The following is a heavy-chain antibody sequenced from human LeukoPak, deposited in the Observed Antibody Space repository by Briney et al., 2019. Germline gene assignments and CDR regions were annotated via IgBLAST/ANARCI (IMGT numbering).Heavy chain of an antibody. D-gene: IGHD2-2*01. J-gene: IGHJ3*02. Sequence: SETLSLTCAVYGGSFSGYYWSWIRQPAGKGLEWIGRIYTSGSTNYNPSLKSRVTISVDTSKNQFSLKLSSVTAADTAVYYCARSWGARLYQLLEGDAFDIWGQGTMVTVSS. V-gene: IGHV4-59*10. CDR1: GGSFSGYY. CDR2: IYTSGST. CDR3: ARSWGARLYQLLEGDAFDI.